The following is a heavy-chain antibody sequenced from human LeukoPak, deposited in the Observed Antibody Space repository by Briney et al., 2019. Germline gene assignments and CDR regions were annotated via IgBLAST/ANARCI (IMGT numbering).Heavy chain of an antibody. Sequence: PGGSLRLSCAASGFTFRGFSMSWVRQSPTKGLEWVANIKQDGSERYYVDSVKGRFTISRDNAKNSLSLQMNNLRVEDTAVYYCARAGSHWHYVFWGQGTLLTVSS. CDR3: ARAGSHWHYVF. V-gene: IGHV3-7*01. D-gene: IGHD3-10*01. CDR2: IKQDGSER. J-gene: IGHJ4*02. CDR1: GFTFRGFS.